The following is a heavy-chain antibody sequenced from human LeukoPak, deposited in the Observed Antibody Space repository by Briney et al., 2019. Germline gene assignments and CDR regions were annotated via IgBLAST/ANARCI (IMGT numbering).Heavy chain of an antibody. Sequence: PGESLRLSCAASRFTFNSYGMNWFRQVPGKGLEWVAVISDDGRHNYYADSVKGRFTISRDNSKSTLYLQMNSLRDDDSAAYFCARVYLERLTAGYFDHWGQGTQVTVSP. CDR3: ARVYLERLTAGYFDH. J-gene: IGHJ4*02. CDR2: ISDDGRHN. V-gene: IGHV3-30*03. D-gene: IGHD2-8*01. CDR1: RFTFNSYG.